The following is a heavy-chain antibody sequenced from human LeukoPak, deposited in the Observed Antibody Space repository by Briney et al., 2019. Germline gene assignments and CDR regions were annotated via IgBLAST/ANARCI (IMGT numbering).Heavy chain of an antibody. V-gene: IGHV4-30-4*01. CDR2: IYYSGST. J-gene: IGHJ5*02. D-gene: IGHD2/OR15-2a*01. Sequence: SETLSLTCAVYGGSFSGYYWSWIRQPPGKGLEWIGYIYYSGSTYYNPSLKSRVTISVDTSKNQFSLKLSSVTAADTAVYYCARESFPKGFDPWGQGTLVTVSS. CDR3: ARESFPKGFDP. CDR1: GGSFSGYY.